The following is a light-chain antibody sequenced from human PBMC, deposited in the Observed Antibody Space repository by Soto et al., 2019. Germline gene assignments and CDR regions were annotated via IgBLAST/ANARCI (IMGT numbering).Light chain of an antibody. Sequence: EIVLTQSPGTLSLSPGERATLSCRASQSVSSSYLAWYQQKPGQAPRLLIYGASSRATGIPDRFSGSGPGTHFTLTISSLAPQDFAVYYCHHYRSSPPYTFGQGTKLQI. CDR3: HHYRSSPPYT. CDR2: GAS. V-gene: IGKV3-20*01. J-gene: IGKJ2*01. CDR1: QSVSSSY.